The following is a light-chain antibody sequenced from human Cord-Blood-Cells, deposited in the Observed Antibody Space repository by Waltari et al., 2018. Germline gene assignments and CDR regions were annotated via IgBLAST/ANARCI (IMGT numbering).Light chain of an antibody. J-gene: IGLJ2*01. CDR1: SPHIVSNP. CDR2: SNN. V-gene: IGLV1-44*01. Sequence: QSVLTQPPSASGTPGQRFTLSCSGSSPHIVSNPVNWYQHLPVPAPNLLTYSNNQRPSGVPARFSGSKSGTAASLAISGLQSEDEADYYCAAWDDSLNGHVVFGGGTKLTVL. CDR3: AAWDDSLNGHVV.